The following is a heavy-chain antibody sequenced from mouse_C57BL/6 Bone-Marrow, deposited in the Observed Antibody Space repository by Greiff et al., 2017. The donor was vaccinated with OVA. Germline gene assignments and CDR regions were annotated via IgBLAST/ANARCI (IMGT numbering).Heavy chain of an antibody. Sequence: QVQLQQPGAELVKPGASVKLSCKASGYTFTSYWMHWVKQRPGQGLEWIGMIHPNSGSTNYNEKFKSKATLTVDKSSSTAYRQLSGLTSEDSAVYYCARYDYYFDYWGQGTTLTVSS. V-gene: IGHV1-64*01. CDR3: ARYDYYFDY. J-gene: IGHJ2*01. D-gene: IGHD2-4*01. CDR2: IHPNSGST. CDR1: GYTFTSYW.